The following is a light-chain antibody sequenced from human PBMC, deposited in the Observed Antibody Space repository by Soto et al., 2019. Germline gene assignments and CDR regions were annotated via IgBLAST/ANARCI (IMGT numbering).Light chain of an antibody. CDR2: DAS. J-gene: IGKJ1*01. CDR1: QRVSSY. CDR3: QQRSNWPST. Sequence: EIVLTPSPATPSMTPGERATLSCRASQRVSSYLVWYQQKLGQAPRLLIYDASNRATGIPARFSGSGSGTDFTLTISSLEPEDFAVYYCQQRSNWPSTFGQGTKVDIK. V-gene: IGKV3-11*01.